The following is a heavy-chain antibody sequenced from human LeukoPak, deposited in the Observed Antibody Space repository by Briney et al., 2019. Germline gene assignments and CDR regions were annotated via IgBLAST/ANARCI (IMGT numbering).Heavy chain of an antibody. D-gene: IGHD6-19*01. CDR2: ISAYTGNT. V-gene: IGHV1-18*01. CDR3: ARDTKYNSGYYMVSAFDI. CDR1: GYTFINYG. Sequence: ASVKVSCKASGYTFINYGVSWVRQAPGHGLEWMGWISAYTGNTNYARKLQGRVTLTTDTSTSTADMEMRSLRSDDTAVYYCARDTKYNSGYYMVSAFDIWGQGTMVTVSS. J-gene: IGHJ3*02.